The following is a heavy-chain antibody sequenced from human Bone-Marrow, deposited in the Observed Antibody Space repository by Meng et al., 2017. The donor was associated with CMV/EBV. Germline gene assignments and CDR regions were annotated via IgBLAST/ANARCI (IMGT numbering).Heavy chain of an antibody. CDR2: INPNSGGT. Sequence: ASVKVSCKASGYTFTGYYMHSVRQDPAQGLEWMGWINPNSGGTNYAQEFQGRVTMTMDTSFSIAYMKLSRLRSDDTAVDYCARELVYYDFWSGDYLRTFEPWGQGTLVTVSS. D-gene: IGHD3-3*01. CDR1: GYTFTGYY. V-gene: IGHV1-2*02. CDR3: ARELVYYDFWSGDYLRTFEP. J-gene: IGHJ5*02.